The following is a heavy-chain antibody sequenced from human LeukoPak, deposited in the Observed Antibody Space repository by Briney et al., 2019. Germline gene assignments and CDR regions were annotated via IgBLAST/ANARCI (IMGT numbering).Heavy chain of an antibody. V-gene: IGHV6-1*01. CDR1: GDSVSSAA. CDR3: ARGGRGYCTSSSCYFDY. CDR2: TYYRSKWYN. J-gene: IGHJ4*02. Sequence: PSQTLSLTCAISGDSVSSAAWNWIRQSPSRGLEWLGRTYYRSKWYNDYAVSVKSRITISPDTSKNQFSLHLNSVTPEDTAVYYCARGGRGYCTSSSCYFDYWGQGTLVTVSS. D-gene: IGHD2-2*01.